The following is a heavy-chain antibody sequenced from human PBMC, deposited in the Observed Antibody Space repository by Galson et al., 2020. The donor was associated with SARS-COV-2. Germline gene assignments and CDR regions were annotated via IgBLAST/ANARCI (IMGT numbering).Heavy chain of an antibody. CDR3: ARGCLDHYYESSGYCAYYYYGMDV. D-gene: IGHD3-22*01. J-gene: IGHJ6*02. CDR1: GFTFSSYS. Sequence: TGGSLRLSCAASGFTFSSYSMNWVRQAPGKGLEWVSSISSSSSYIYYADSVKGRFTISRDNAKNSLYLQMNSLRAEDTAVYYCARGCLDHYYESSGYCAYYYYGMDVWGQGTTVSVSS. CDR2: ISSSSSYI. V-gene: IGHV3-21*01.